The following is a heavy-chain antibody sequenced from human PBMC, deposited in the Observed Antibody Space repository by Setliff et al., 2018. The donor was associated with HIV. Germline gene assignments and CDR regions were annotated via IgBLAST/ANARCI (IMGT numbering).Heavy chain of an antibody. CDR2: INQSGRS. CDR3: ARAPRYYRGWYIPEYFDN. CDR1: SGSLSGYY. J-gene: IGHJ4*02. D-gene: IGHD6-19*01. Sequence: SETLSLTCAVYSGSLSGYYWNWIRQPPGKGLEWIGEINQSGRSNYNPSLKSRVIISVDTSKNHFSLRLNSVTAADTAVYFCARAPRYYRGWYIPEYFDNWGEGTLVTV. V-gene: IGHV4-34*01.